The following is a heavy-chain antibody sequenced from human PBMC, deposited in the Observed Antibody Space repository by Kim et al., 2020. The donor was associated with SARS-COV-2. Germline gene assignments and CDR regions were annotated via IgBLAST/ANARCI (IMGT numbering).Heavy chain of an antibody. J-gene: IGHJ6*02. V-gene: IGHV3-30-3*01. D-gene: IGHD2-15*01. CDR3: ARARGGNYYYGMDV. Sequence: GGSLRLSCAASGFTFSSYAMHWVRQAPGKGLEWVAVISYDGSNKYYADSVKGRFTISRDNSKNTLYLQMNSLRDEDTAVYYGARARGGNYYYGMDVWGQGTTATVSS. CDR2: ISYDGSNK. CDR1: GFTFSSYA.